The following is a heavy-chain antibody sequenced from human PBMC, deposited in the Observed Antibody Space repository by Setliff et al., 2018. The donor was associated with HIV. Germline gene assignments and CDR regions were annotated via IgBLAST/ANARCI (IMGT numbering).Heavy chain of an antibody. V-gene: IGHV4-4*07. CDR1: GGSISTYY. D-gene: IGHD3-10*01. CDR3: ARYRGTRYGSGKDFDS. Sequence: SETLSLTCIVSGGSISTYYWSWIRQPAGEGLEWIGRIYPSGSTNYNPSLRSRVTLSVDTSKNHFSLKQKSLTAADTAVYYCARYRGTRYGSGKDFDSWGQGILVTVSS. J-gene: IGHJ4*02. CDR2: IYPSGST.